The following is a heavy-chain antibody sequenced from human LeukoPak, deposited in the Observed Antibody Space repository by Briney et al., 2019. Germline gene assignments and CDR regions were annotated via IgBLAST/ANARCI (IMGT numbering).Heavy chain of an antibody. D-gene: IGHD5-12*01. CDR3: AKKGNSGSPRPLDY. Sequence: GGSLRLSCAASGFTFSSYSMNWVRQAPGKGLEWVAVISYDGSYRNYADSVKGRVTISRDNPKNTLYLQMNSLRAEDTAEYYCAKKGNSGSPRPLDYWGQGTLVIVSS. CDR2: ISYDGSYR. CDR1: GFTFSSYS. V-gene: IGHV3-30*18. J-gene: IGHJ4*02.